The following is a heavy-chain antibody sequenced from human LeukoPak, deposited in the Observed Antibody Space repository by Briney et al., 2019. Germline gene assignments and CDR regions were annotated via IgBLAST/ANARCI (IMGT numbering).Heavy chain of an antibody. CDR2: INHSGST. Sequence: PSETLSLTCAVYGGSFSGYYWSWIRQPPGKGLEWIGEINHSGSTNYNPSLKSRVTISVDTSKNQFSLKLSSVTAADTAVYYCARDRYYYGSGSPRGRNWFDPWGQGTLVTVSS. CDR3: ARDRYYYGSGSPRGRNWFDP. D-gene: IGHD3-10*01. J-gene: IGHJ5*02. V-gene: IGHV4-34*01. CDR1: GGSFSGYY.